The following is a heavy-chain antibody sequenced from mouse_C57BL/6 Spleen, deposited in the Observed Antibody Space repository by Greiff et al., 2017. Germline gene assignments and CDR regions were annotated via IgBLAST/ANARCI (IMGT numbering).Heavy chain of an antibody. CDR1: GYTFTSYW. CDR2: IYPGSGST. V-gene: IGHV1-55*01. J-gene: IGHJ1*03. D-gene: IGHD2-2*01. CDR3: AKSVGYDWYFDV. Sequence: QVQLQQSGAELVKPGASVKMSCKASGYTFTSYWITWVKQRPGQGLEWIGDIYPGSGSTNYNEKFKSKATLTVDTSSSTAYMQLCSLTSEDSAVYYCAKSVGYDWYFDVWGTGTTVTVSS.